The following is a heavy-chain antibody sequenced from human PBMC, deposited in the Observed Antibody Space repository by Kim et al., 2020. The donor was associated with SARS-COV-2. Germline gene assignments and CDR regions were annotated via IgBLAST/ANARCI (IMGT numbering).Heavy chain of an antibody. CDR1: GGSISSSSYY. CDR3: ARTTWGSWYFVPYYYYYGMDV. CDR2: IYYSGST. D-gene: IGHD6-13*01. Sequence: SETLSLTCTVSGGSISSSSYYWGWIRQPPGKGLEWIGSIYYSGSTYYNPSLKSRVTISVDTSKNQFSLKLSSVTAADTAVYYCARTTWGSWYFVPYYYYYGMDVWGQGTTVTVSS. J-gene: IGHJ6*02. V-gene: IGHV4-39*01.